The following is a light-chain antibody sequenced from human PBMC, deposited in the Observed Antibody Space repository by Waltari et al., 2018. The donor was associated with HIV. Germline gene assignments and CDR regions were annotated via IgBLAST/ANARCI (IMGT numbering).Light chain of an antibody. V-gene: IGKV3-15*01. J-gene: IGKJ1*01. CDR3: MQGTHWPPWT. Sequence: EIVMTQSPVTLSVSPGERATLSCRASQSISGNLAWYQQKPGQAPRLLIYGASTRATGIPDRFSGSGSGTDFTLKISRVEAEDVGVYYCMQGTHWPPWTFGQGTKVEIK. CDR1: QSISGN. CDR2: GAS.